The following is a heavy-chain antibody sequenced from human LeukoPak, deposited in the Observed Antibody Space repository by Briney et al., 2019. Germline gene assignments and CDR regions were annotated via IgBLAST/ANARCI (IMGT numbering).Heavy chain of an antibody. Sequence: SGTLSLTCAVYGGSFSGYYWSWIRQPPGKGLEWIGEINHSGSTNYNPSLKSRVTISVDTSKNQFSLKLSSVTAADTAVYYCARVHSSGYYNWFDPWGQGTLVTVSS. V-gene: IGHV4-34*01. CDR3: ARVHSSGYYNWFDP. J-gene: IGHJ5*02. CDR2: INHSGST. D-gene: IGHD3-22*01. CDR1: GGSFSGYY.